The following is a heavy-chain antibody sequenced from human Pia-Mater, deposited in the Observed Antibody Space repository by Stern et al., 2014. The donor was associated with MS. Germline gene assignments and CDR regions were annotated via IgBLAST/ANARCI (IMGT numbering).Heavy chain of an antibody. D-gene: IGHD3-10*01. V-gene: IGHV3-7*01. CDR2: IKQDESEK. CDR3: ARGGSQYFDY. CDR1: GFTFVGSW. J-gene: IGHJ4*02. Sequence: QLVQSGGGLVQPGGSLRLSCAASGFTFVGSWMSWVRQAPGKGLEWVATIKQDESEKYYVDSVKGRFTISRDNAKNSLYLQMNSLRAEDTAVYYCARGGSQYFDYWGQGTLVTVSS.